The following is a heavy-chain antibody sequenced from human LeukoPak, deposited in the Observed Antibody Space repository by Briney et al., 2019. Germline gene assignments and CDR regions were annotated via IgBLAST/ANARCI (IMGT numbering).Heavy chain of an antibody. J-gene: IGHJ6*02. CDR3: ARGPTTPPYYYYGMDV. D-gene: IGHD4-17*01. CDR1: GYTFTSYY. V-gene: IGHV1-46*01. CDR2: INPSGGST. Sequence: ASVKVSCKASGYTFTSYYMHWVRQAPGQGLEWMGIINPSGGSTSYAQKFQGRVTMTRDTSTSTVYMELSSLRSEDAAVYYCARGPTTPPYYYYGMDVWGQGTTVTVSS.